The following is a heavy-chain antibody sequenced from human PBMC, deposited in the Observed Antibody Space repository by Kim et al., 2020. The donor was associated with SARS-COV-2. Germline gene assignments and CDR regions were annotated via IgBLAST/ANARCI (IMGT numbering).Heavy chain of an antibody. V-gene: IGHV1-2*02. CDR3: ATVSPPRNWNGKRFDY. D-gene: IGHD1-20*01. J-gene: IGHJ4*02. CDR2: INPNSGGT. CDR1: GYTFTGYY. Sequence: ASVKVSCKASGYTFTGYYMHWVRQAPGQGLEWMGWINPNSGGTNYAQKFQGRVTMTRDTSISTAYMELSRLRSDDTAVYYCATVSPPRNWNGKRFDYWGQGTLVTVSS.